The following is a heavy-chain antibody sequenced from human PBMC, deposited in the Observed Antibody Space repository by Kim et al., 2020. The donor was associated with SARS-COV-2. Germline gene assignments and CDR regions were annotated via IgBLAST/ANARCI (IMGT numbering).Heavy chain of an antibody. Sequence: GGSLRLSCAASGFTVSSNYMSWVRQAPGKGLEWVSVIYSGGSTYYADSVKGRFTISRHNSKNTLYLQMYSLRAEDTAVYFCARTPSGYFDYCGQGTLVTVSS. CDR2: IYSGGST. D-gene: IGHD3-22*01. CDR3: ARTPSGYFDY. CDR1: GFTVSSNY. J-gene: IGHJ4*02. V-gene: IGHV3-53*04.